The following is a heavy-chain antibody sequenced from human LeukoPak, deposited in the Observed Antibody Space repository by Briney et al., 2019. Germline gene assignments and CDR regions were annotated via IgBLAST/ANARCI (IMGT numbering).Heavy chain of an antibody. J-gene: IGHJ5*02. V-gene: IGHV1-58*01. CDR2: IVVGSGNT. CDR1: GFTFTSSA. CDR3: AADSRYDWFDP. D-gene: IGHD3-9*01. Sequence: GTSVKVSFKASGFTFTSSAVQWVRQARGQRLEWIGWIVVGSGNTNYAQKFQERVTITRDMSTSTAYMELSSLRSEDTAVYYCAADSRYDWFDPWGQGTLVTVSS.